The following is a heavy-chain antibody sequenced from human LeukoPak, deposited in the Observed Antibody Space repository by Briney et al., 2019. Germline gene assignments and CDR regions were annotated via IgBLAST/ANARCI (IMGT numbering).Heavy chain of an antibody. Sequence: SETLSLTCSVSGGFNTHYYWSWIRQPPGKGLEWIGYIYHSGSTNYNPSLKSRVTISVDTSKNHFSLNLISVTAADTAVYYCARGQWLPVFDFWGQGTLVTVSS. V-gene: IGHV4-59*01. D-gene: IGHD3-22*01. J-gene: IGHJ4*02. CDR1: GGFNTHYY. CDR3: ARGQWLPVFDF. CDR2: IYHSGST.